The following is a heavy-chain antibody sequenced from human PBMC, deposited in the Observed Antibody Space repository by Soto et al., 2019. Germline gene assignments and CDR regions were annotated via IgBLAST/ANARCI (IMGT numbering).Heavy chain of an antibody. J-gene: IGHJ3*02. V-gene: IGHV1-58*01. CDR3: AADRDCSSTSCYPYAFDI. D-gene: IGHD2-2*01. Sequence: SVKVSCKASGFTFTSSAVQWVRQARGQRLEWIGWIVVGSGNTNYAQKFQERVTITRDMSTSTAYMELSSLRSDDTAVYYCAADRDCSSTSCYPYAFDIWGQGTMVTVSS. CDR1: GFTFTSSA. CDR2: IVVGSGNT.